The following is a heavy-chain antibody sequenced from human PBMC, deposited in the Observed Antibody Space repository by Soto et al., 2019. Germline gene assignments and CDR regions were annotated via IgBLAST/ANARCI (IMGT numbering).Heavy chain of an antibody. CDR1: GYTFTKYW. J-gene: IGHJ6*02. Sequence: PGESLKISCQASGYTFTKYWVGWVRQMPGKGLEWMGIIYPDDSDTRYSPSFQGHVTISADKSISTAYLQWSSLKASDTAMYYCARTSAAGKYYYGMDVWGQGTTVTVSS. CDR3: ARTSAAGKYYYGMDV. V-gene: IGHV5-51*01. CDR2: IYPDDSDT. D-gene: IGHD6-13*01.